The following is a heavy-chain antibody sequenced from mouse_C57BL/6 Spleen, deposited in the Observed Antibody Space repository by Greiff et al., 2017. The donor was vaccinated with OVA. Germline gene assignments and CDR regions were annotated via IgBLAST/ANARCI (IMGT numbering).Heavy chain of an antibody. CDR1: GYTFTSYG. J-gene: IGHJ2*01. CDR3: ARGISTVVARFDY. Sequence: QVQLQQSGAELARPGASVKLSCKASGYTFTSYGISWVKQRTGQGLEWIGEIYPRSGNTYYNEKFNGKATLTADKSSSTAYTEIRSLTSEDTAVYFCARGISTVVARFDYWGQGTTLTVSS. CDR2: IYPRSGNT. V-gene: IGHV1-81*01. D-gene: IGHD1-1*01.